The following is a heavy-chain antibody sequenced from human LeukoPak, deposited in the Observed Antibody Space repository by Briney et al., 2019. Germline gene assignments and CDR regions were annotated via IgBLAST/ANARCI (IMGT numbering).Heavy chain of an antibody. CDR3: ARRSSGSPPYYFDY. D-gene: IGHD1-26*01. CDR1: GFTFSSYW. Sequence: GGSLRLSCAASGFTFSSYWMHWVRQAPGKGLVWVSRINSDGSTTNYADSVKGRFTISRDNAKNTLFLQMNSLRAEDTAVYYCARRSSGSPPYYFDYWGQGTLVTVSS. CDR2: INSDGSTT. V-gene: IGHV3-74*01. J-gene: IGHJ4*02.